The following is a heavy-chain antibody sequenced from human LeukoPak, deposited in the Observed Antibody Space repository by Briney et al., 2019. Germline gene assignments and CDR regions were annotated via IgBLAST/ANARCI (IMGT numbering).Heavy chain of an antibody. J-gene: IGHJ4*02. CDR1: GFTFSSYA. CDR2: ISGSGGST. D-gene: IGHD3-10*01. V-gene: IGHV3-23*01. Sequence: PGGSLRLSCAASGFTFSSYAMSWVRQAPGKGLEWVSGISGSGGSTYYADSVKGRFTISRDNSKNTLYLQMHSLRAEDTAVYYCAKDPSNYPGRNFDYWGQGTLVTVSS. CDR3: AKDPSNYPGRNFDY.